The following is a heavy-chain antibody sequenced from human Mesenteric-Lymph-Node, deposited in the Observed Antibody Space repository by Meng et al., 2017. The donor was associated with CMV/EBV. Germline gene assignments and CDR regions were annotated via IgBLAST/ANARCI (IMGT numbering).Heavy chain of an antibody. CDR1: GFTFSSYS. CDR3: ATLAVVTPPFDY. V-gene: IGHV3-21*01. J-gene: IGHJ4*02. D-gene: IGHD4-23*01. CDR2: ISSSSSYI. Sequence: GESLKISCAASGFTFSSYSMNWVRQAPGKGLEWVSSISSSSSYIYYADSVKGRFTISRDNAKNSLYLQMNSLRAEDTAVYYCATLAVVTPPFDYWGQGTRVTVSS.